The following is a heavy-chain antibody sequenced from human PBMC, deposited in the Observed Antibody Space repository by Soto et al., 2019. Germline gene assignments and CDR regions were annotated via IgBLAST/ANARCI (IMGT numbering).Heavy chain of an antibody. D-gene: IGHD1-26*01. V-gene: IGHV4-59*01. CDR2: IYYSGST. J-gene: IGHJ4*02. CDR1: GGSISSYY. CDR3: ARVGGIVGATR. Sequence: QVQLQESGPGLVKPSETLSLTCTVSGGSISSYYWSWIRQPPGKGLEWIGYIYYSGSTNYNPSLKSRVTISVDTSKNQFSLKLSSVTAADTAVYYCARVGGIVGATRWGQGTLVTVSS.